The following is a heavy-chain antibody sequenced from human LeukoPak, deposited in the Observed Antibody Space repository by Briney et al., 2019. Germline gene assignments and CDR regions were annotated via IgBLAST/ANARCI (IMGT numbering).Heavy chain of an antibody. J-gene: IGHJ6*03. Sequence: PSETLSLTCAVYGGSFSGYYWSWIRQPPGKGLEWIGEINHSGSTNYNPSLKSRVTISVDTSKNQFSLKLSSVTAADTAVYYCARGLYCSSTSCYGPYYYYMDVWGKGTTVTVPS. CDR3: ARGLYCSSTSCYGPYYYYMDV. D-gene: IGHD2-2*01. CDR1: GGSFSGYY. CDR2: INHSGST. V-gene: IGHV4-34*01.